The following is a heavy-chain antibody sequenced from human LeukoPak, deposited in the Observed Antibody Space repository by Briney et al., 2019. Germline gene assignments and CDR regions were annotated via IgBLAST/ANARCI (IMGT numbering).Heavy chain of an antibody. D-gene: IGHD4-17*01. J-gene: IGHJ4*02. V-gene: IGHV3-9*01. Sequence: GGSLRLSCAASGFTFDDYAMHWVRQAPGNGLEWVSGISWNSGSIGYADSVKGRFTISRDNAKNSLYLQMNSLRAEDTALYHCAKDIGHGAGFDYWGQGTLVTVSS. CDR2: ISWNSGSI. CDR3: AKDIGHGAGFDY. CDR1: GFTFDDYA.